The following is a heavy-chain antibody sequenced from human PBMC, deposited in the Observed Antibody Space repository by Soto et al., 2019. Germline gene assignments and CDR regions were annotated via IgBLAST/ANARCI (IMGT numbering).Heavy chain of an antibody. CDR1: GGSFSGYY. CDR2: INHSGST. V-gene: IGHV4-34*01. D-gene: IGHD2-15*01. J-gene: IGHJ4*02. CDR3: ARDRYCSGGSCYAS. Sequence: QVQLQQWGAGLLKPSETLSLTCAVYGGSFSGYYWSWIRQPPGKGLEWIGEINHSGSTNYNPSLKSRVTISVDTSKNQFYLKLSSVTAADTAVYYCARDRYCSGGSCYASWGQGTLVTVSS.